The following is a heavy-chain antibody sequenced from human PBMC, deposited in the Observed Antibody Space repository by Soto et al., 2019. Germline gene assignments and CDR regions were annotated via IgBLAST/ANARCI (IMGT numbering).Heavy chain of an antibody. CDR1: GGSISSYY. CDR3: AGGEDTAMVTVYFGY. J-gene: IGHJ4*02. CDR2: IYTSGST. Sequence: PSETLSLTCTVSGGSISSYYWSWIRQPAGKGLEWIGRIYTSGSTKYNPSLKIRVTMSVDTSKNQFSLKLSSVTAADTAVYYCAGGEDTAMVTVYFGYWGQGTLVTVSS. V-gene: IGHV4-4*07. D-gene: IGHD5-18*01.